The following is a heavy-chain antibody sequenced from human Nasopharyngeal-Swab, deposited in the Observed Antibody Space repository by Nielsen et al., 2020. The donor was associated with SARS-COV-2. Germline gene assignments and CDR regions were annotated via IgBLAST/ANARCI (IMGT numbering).Heavy chain of an antibody. Sequence: SLKISCAASGFPFSSYAMHWVRQAPGKGLEWVAVISYDGSNKYYADSVKGRFTISRDNSKNTLYLQMNSLRAEDTAVYYCARGGGYVDAFDIWGQGTMVTVSS. J-gene: IGHJ3*02. V-gene: IGHV3-30-3*01. CDR3: ARGGGYVDAFDI. CDR2: ISYDGSNK. CDR1: GFPFSSYA. D-gene: IGHD3-16*01.